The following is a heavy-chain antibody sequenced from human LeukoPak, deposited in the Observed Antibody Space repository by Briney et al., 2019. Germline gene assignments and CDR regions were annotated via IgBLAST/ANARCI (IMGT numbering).Heavy chain of an antibody. D-gene: IGHD5-24*01. CDR3: ARMLVGDGYNSDYYYYYYMDV. J-gene: IGHJ6*03. CDR1: GYTFTSYA. Sequence: ASVKVSCKASGYTFTSYAMNWVRQAPGQGLEWMGWINTNTGNPTYAQGFTGRFVFSLDTSVSTAYLQISSLKAEDTAVYYCARMLVGDGYNSDYYYYYYMDVWGKGTTVTVSS. V-gene: IGHV7-4-1*02. CDR2: INTNTGNP.